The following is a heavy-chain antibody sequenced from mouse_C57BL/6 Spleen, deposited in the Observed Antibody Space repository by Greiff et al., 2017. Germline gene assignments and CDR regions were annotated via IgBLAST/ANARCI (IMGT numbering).Heavy chain of an antibody. Sequence: QVQLKQPGAELVKPGASVKLSCKASGYTFTSYWMHWVKQRPGRGLEWIGRIDPNSGGTKYNEKFKSKATLTVDKPSSTAYMQLSSLTSEDSAVYYCARSGITVVVPFDYWGQGTTLTVSS. J-gene: IGHJ2*01. CDR2: IDPNSGGT. V-gene: IGHV1-72*01. CDR3: ARSGITVVVPFDY. D-gene: IGHD1-1*01. CDR1: GYTFTSYW.